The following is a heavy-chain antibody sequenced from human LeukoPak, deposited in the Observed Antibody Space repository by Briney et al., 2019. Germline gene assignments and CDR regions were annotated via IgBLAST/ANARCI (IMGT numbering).Heavy chain of an antibody. CDR1: GFTFSSYG. V-gene: IGHV3-30*02. CDR3: AKVATVVSLQIDY. CDR2: IRYDGSNK. D-gene: IGHD4-23*01. J-gene: IGHJ4*01. Sequence: GGSLRLSCAASGFTFSSYGMHWVRQAPGKGLEWVAFIRYDGSNKYYADSVKGRFTISRDNSKNTLYLQMNSLRAEDTAVYYCAKVATVVSLQIDYWGHGTLVTVSS.